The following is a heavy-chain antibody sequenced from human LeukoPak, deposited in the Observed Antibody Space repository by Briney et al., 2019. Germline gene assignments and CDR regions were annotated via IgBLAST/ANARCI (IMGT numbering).Heavy chain of an antibody. D-gene: IGHD3-22*01. Sequence: GGSLRLSCAASGFTFSSYSMNWVRQAPGKGLEWVSYISSSSSTIYYADSEKGRFTISRDNAKNSLYLQMNSLRAEDTAVYYCALLRSDYYDSSGQFDYWGQGTLVTVSS. CDR2: ISSSSSTI. J-gene: IGHJ4*02. V-gene: IGHV3-48*04. CDR3: ALLRSDYYDSSGQFDY. CDR1: GFTFSSYS.